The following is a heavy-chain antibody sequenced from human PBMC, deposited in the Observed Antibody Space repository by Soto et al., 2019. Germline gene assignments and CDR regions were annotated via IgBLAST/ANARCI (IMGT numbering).Heavy chain of an antibody. V-gene: IGHV3-21*01. CDR3: AQSSAGDYYFDY. D-gene: IGHD2-21*02. CDR1: GFTFSSYS. J-gene: IGHJ4*02. CDR2: ISSSSSYI. Sequence: GGSLRLSCAASGFTFSSYSMNWVRQAPGKGLEWVSSISSSSSYIYYADPVKGRFTISRDNAKNSLYLQMNSLRAEDTAVYYCAQSSAGDYYFDYWGQGTLVTVSS.